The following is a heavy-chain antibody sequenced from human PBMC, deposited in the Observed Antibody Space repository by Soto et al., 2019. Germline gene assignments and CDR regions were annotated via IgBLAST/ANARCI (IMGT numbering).Heavy chain of an antibody. J-gene: IGHJ4*02. CDR3: ARVSKFYYDSSGYPPYFDY. Sequence: GSLRLSCAASGFALSRFWMNWVRQAPGKGLEWIGYIYYSGSTNYNPSLKSRVTISVDTSKNQFSLKLSSVTAADTAVYYCARVSKFYYDSSGYPPYFDYWGQGTLVTVSS. CDR1: GFALSRFW. D-gene: IGHD3-22*01. CDR2: IYYSGST. V-gene: IGHV4-59*01.